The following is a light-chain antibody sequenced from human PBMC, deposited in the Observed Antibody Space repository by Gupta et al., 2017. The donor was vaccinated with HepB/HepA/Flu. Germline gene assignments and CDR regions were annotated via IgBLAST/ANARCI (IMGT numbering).Light chain of an antibody. CDR3: QQSYSTPPWT. J-gene: IGKJ1*01. CDR2: AAS. V-gene: IGKV1-39*01. Sequence: DIQMTQSPSSLSASVGDRVTITCPASQSISSYLNWYQQKPGKAPKLLIYAASSLQRGVPSRFSGSGSGTDFTLTISSLQPEDFATYYCQQSYSTPPWTFGQGTKVEIK. CDR1: QSISSY.